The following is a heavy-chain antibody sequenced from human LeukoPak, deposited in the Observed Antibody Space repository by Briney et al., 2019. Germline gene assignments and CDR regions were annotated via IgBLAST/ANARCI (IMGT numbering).Heavy chain of an antibody. CDR1: GYTFSGFY. J-gene: IGHJ6*03. CDR2: INPNSGVT. CDR3: AKDRYGDYEAPFHYYMDA. Sequence: ASVKVSCKASGYTFSGFYIHWVRQAPGQGLEWMGWINPNSGVTNYAQKLQGRVAITRDTSIDTAYMQLSRLRSDDTAVYYCAKDRYGDYEAPFHYYMDAWGRGTTVTVSS. V-gene: IGHV1-2*02. D-gene: IGHD5-12*01.